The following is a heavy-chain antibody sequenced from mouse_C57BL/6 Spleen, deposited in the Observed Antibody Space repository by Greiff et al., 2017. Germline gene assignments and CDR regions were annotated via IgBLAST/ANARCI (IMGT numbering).Heavy chain of an antibody. V-gene: IGHV2-2*01. CDR2: IWSGGST. CDR3: ARNGRGCDVYFDY. J-gene: IGHJ2*01. CDR1: GFSLTSYC. Sequence: QVQLKESGPGLVQPSQSLSITCTVSGFSLTSYCVHWVRQSPGKGLEWLGVIWSGGSTAYNAAFISRLSISKDNSKSQVFFKMNSLQADDTAIYYCARNGRGCDVYFDYWGQGTTLTVSS.